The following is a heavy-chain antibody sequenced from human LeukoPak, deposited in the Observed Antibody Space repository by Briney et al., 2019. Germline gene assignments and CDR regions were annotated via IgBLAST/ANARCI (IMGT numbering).Heavy chain of an antibody. Sequence: PGGSLRLSCAASGFDFKNYGMHWVRQAPGKGLEGVAFIRYDGSPKYYADYVRGRFTISRDNSKNMLYLQMNSLETEDTAVYYCAKDDDRHSGSSCQDYWGQGTLVTVSS. CDR3: AKDDDRHSGSSCQDY. CDR1: GFDFKNYG. J-gene: IGHJ4*02. V-gene: IGHV3-30*02. D-gene: IGHD2-2*01. CDR2: IRYDGSPK.